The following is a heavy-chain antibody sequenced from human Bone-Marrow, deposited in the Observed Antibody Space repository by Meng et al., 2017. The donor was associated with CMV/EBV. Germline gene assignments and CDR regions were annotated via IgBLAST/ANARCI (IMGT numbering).Heavy chain of an antibody. Sequence: GECLKISCAASGFTFSSYAMSWVRQAPGKGLEWVSSISSSSSYIYYADSVKGRFTVSRDNAKNSLYLQMNSLRAEDTAVFYCAKDGIEGYYDSSGYYDYWGQGTLVTVSS. V-gene: IGHV3-21*04. D-gene: IGHD3-22*01. CDR3: AKDGIEGYYDSSGYYDY. CDR2: ISSSSSYI. CDR1: GFTFSSYA. J-gene: IGHJ4*02.